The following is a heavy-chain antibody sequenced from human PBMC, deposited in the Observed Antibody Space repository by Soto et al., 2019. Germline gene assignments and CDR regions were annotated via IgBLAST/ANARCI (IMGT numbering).Heavy chain of an antibody. Sequence: QVQLVQSGAEVKKTGASVKVSCKASGYTFTSYGVSWVRQAPGQGLEWMGWISGYNGNTNYAQKLQGRGTMTTDTSTSTAYMELRSLRSDDTAVYYCARAGKYYYGSGSPYYYGMDVWGQGITVTVSS. D-gene: IGHD3-10*01. CDR2: ISGYNGNT. CDR1: GYTFTSYG. CDR3: ARAGKYYYGSGSPYYYGMDV. V-gene: IGHV1-18*04. J-gene: IGHJ6*02.